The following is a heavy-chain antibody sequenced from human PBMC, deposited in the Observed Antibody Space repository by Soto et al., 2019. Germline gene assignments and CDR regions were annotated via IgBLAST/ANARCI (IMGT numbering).Heavy chain of an antibody. V-gene: IGHV5-51*01. CDR3: ARHGSGWSVAHY. Sequence: PAEALKISCQASGYSFTPYLIGGVRQPPGKGLEWMGIIYPGDSDTRYSPSFQGQVTISADKSISTAYLQWSSLKASDSAMYYCARHGSGWSVAHYWGQGTLVTVSS. D-gene: IGHD6-19*01. CDR1: GYSFTPYL. CDR2: IYPGDSDT. J-gene: IGHJ4*02.